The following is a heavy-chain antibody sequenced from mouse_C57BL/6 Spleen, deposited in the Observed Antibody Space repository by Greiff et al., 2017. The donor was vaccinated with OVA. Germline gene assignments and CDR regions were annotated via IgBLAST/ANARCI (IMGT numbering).Heavy chain of an antibody. J-gene: IGHJ4*01. V-gene: IGHV5-17*01. CDR2: ISSGSSTI. CDR3: ARRYDYAYYAMDY. D-gene: IGHD2-4*01. CDR1: GFTFSDYG. Sequence: EVKLMESGGGLVKPGGSLKLSCAASGFTFSDYGMHWVRQAPEKGLEWVAYISSGSSTIYYADTVKGRFTISRDNAKNTLFLQMTSLRSEDTAMYYCARRYDYAYYAMDYWGQGTSVTVSS.